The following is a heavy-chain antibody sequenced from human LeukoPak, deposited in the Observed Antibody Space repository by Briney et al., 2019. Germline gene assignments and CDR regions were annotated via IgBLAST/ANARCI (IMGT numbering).Heavy chain of an antibody. V-gene: IGHV4-31*03. CDR3: AQGSGDY. CDR1: GXSISNSGYF. D-gene: IGHD3-10*01. J-gene: IGHJ4*02. Sequence: SSETLSLTCTVSGXSISNSGYFWSWIRQHPGKGLEWIGYIYYSGNTYYNPSLKSRVTISVDTSKNQFSLKLSSVTAADTAVYYCAQGSGDYWGQGTLVTVSS. CDR2: IYYSGNT.